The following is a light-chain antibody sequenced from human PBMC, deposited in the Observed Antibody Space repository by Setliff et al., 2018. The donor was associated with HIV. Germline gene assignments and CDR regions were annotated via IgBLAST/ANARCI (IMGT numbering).Light chain of an antibody. V-gene: IGLV2-14*03. Sequence: QSVLTQPASVSGSPGQSITISCTGTGSDVATSKYVSWYQQHPGKAPKLIIYDIVTRPSGVSNRFSGSKSGGTASLTISGLQAEDEADYYCSIHRSRGDVFGSGTKGTVL. CDR3: SIHRSRGDV. CDR2: DIV. J-gene: IGLJ1*01. CDR1: GSDVATSKY.